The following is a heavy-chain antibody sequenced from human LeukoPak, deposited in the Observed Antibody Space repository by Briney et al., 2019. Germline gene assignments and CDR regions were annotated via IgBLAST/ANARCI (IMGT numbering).Heavy chain of an antibody. V-gene: IGHV3-11*01. D-gene: IGHD3-9*01. CDR2: ISSSGTTI. CDR1: GFTFSDYY. Sequence: GGSLRLSCAASGFTFSDYYMSWIRQAPGKGLEWVSYISSSGTTIYYADSVKGRFTISRDNAKNSLYLQMNSLRAEDTAVYYCAKAPQNVLRYFDWLLIDYWGQGTLVTVSS. CDR3: AKAPQNVLRYFDWLLIDY. J-gene: IGHJ4*02.